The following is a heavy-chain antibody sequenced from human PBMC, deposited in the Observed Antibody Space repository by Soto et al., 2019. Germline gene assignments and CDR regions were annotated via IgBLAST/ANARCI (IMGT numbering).Heavy chain of an antibody. D-gene: IGHD2-21*02. CDR1: GFTFSSYS. V-gene: IGHV3-48*02. CDR2: ISSSSSTI. J-gene: IGHJ4*02. Sequence: EVQLVESGGGLVQPGGSLRLSCAASGFTFSSYSMNWVRKAPGKGLEWVSYISSSSSTIYYADSVKGRFTISRDNAKNSLYLQINSLRDEDRAVYYCASQPGGNSGYWGQGTLVTVSS. CDR3: ASQPGGNSGY.